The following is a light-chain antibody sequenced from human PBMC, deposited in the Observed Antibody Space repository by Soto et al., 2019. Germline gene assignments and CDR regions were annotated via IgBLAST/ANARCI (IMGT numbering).Light chain of an antibody. Sequence: EIVMTQSPATLSVSLGERVTLSCRASQSVSSYLAWYQQKPGQAPRLLISDASTRDTDIPDRFSGSGSGTDFTLTISSLQSTDLAVYYCLQYSTWPPLYTFGQGNKLEIK. V-gene: IGKV3-15*01. CDR1: QSVSSY. J-gene: IGKJ2*01. CDR2: DAS. CDR3: LQYSTWPPLYT.